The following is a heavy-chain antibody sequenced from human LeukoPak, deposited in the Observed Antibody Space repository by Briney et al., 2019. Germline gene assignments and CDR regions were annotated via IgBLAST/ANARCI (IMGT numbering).Heavy chain of an antibody. D-gene: IGHD1-26*01. CDR2: ISYGGAT. V-gene: IGHV4-59*08. Sequence: ASETLSLTCSVPNGSISTYYWSWIRQSPGKGLEWIGYISYGGATTYNPSLKRRVTISVDSPKNHFSLRLTSLTAADTALYYCARHGGTLDYFDSWGPGSLVTVSS. J-gene: IGHJ4*02. CDR3: ARHGGTLDYFDS. CDR1: NGSISTYY.